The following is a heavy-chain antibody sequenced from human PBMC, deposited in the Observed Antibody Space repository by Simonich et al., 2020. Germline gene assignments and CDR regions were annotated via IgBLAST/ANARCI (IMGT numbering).Heavy chain of an antibody. Sequence: QVQLVQSGAEVKKPGASVKVSCKASGYTFTGYYMHWVRPAPGQGIEWMGWINANSGGTNHAQKVKGRGTMTRETSSSTAFMELSRLRSDDTAVYYCARGGVQYYYYYMDVWGKGTTVTVSS. CDR3: ARGGVQYYYYYMDV. D-gene: IGHD3-3*01. V-gene: IGHV1-2*02. CDR1: GYTFTGYY. CDR2: INANSGGT. J-gene: IGHJ6*03.